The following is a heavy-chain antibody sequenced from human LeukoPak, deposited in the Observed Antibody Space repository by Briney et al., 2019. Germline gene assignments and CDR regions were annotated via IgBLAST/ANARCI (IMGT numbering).Heavy chain of an antibody. CDR1: GFTFSTYA. D-gene: IGHD3-22*01. V-gene: IGHV3-23*01. Sequence: GGSLRLSCAASGFTFSTYAMSWVRQAPGKGLEWVSTNSASGGNAYYADSVKGRFTISRDNSKNMVYLQMDSLRAEDTAVYYCALSGYGDRDHWGQGTLVTVSS. CDR2: NSASGGNA. J-gene: IGHJ4*02. CDR3: ALSGYGDRDH.